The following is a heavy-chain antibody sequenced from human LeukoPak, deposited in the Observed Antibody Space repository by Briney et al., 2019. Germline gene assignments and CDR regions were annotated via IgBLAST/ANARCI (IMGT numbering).Heavy chain of an antibody. CDR1: GGSISSSNW. CDR2: IYHSGST. J-gene: IGHJ5*02. V-gene: IGHV4-4*02. D-gene: IGHD5-18*01. Sequence: SETLSLTRAVSGGSISSSNWWSWVRQPPGKGLEWIGEIYHSGSTNYNPSLKSRVTISVDKSKNQFSLKLSSVTAADTAVYYCARGYSYGFNWFDPWGQGTLVTVSS. CDR3: ARGYSYGFNWFDP.